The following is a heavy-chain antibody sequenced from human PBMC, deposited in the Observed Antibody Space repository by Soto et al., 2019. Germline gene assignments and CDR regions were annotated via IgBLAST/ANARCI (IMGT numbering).Heavy chain of an antibody. Sequence: NWVRQAPGEGLEWVSYISTSSSTIYYADSVKGQFTISRDNAKNSLYLQMNSLRAEDTAVYFCARDYGDFAFDYWGQGTLVTVSS. V-gene: IGHV3-48*01. CDR3: ARDYGDFAFDY. D-gene: IGHD4-17*01. J-gene: IGHJ4*02. CDR2: ISTSSSTI.